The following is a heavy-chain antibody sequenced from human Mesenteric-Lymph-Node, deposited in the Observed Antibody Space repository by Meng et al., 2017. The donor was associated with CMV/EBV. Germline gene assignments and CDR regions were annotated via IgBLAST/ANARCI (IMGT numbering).Heavy chain of an antibody. Sequence: KVSCKASGGTFSSYAISWVRQAPAQGLESMGGIIPIFGTPNYAQKFQGRVTITTDESTSTAYMELSSLRSEDTAVYYCAGAYNYYAMDVWGQGTTVTVSS. J-gene: IGHJ6*02. CDR2: IIPIFGTP. D-gene: IGHD5-24*01. V-gene: IGHV1-69*05. CDR3: AGAYNYYAMDV. CDR1: GGTFSSYA.